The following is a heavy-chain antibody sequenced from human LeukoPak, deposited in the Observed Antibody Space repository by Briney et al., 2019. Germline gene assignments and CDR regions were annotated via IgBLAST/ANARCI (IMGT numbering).Heavy chain of an antibody. V-gene: IGHV3-30*02. Sequence: GGSLRLSCQTSGFVFTKYGMHWVRQAPGKGLEWVAFVRYDGSNEYYADSVKGRFTISIDNSRNTLYLRMNSLRAEDTGVYSCAKDSNSGYVSVGPDYWGLGTLVTVSS. CDR1: GFVFTKYG. D-gene: IGHD3-22*01. J-gene: IGHJ4*02. CDR3: AKDSNSGYVSVGPDY. CDR2: VRYDGSNE.